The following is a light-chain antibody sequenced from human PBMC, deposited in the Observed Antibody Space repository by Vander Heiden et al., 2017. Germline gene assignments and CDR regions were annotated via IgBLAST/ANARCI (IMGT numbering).Light chain of an antibody. V-gene: IGLV1-44*01. CDR2: SNN. CDR3: AAWDDSLNGPV. J-gene: IGLJ2*01. Sequence: QSVLTQPPSASGPPGQRVTISCSGSNSNIGSNTVNWYQQLPGTAPKLLIYSNNQRPSGVPDRFSGSKSGTSASLAISGLQSEDEADYYCAAWDDSLNGPVFGGGTKLTVL. CDR1: NSNIGSNT.